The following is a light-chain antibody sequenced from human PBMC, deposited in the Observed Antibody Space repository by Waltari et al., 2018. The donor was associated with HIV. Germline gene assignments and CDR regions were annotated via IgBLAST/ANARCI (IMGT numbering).Light chain of an antibody. CDR1: SGDVGAYDY. Sequence: QSALTQPRSVSGSPGQSVTISCTGASGDVGAYDYVSWYQQHPGKAPKLMIYDVTKRPSGVPDRFSGSKSDNTASLTISGLQAEDQADYYCCSYAGNNIYVFGSGTDVTVL. V-gene: IGLV2-11*01. J-gene: IGLJ1*01. CDR2: DVT. CDR3: CSYAGNNIYV.